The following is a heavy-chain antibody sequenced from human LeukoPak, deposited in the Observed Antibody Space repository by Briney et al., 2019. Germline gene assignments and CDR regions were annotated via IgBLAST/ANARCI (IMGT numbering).Heavy chain of an antibody. CDR2: MSPNNGDT. D-gene: IGHD7-27*01. CDR3: ARNPPRTGDFNS. J-gene: IGHJ4*02. CDR1: GYTFTNYD. V-gene: IGHV1-8*01. Sequence: ASVKVSCKTSGYTFTNYDINWVRQATGQGLEWLGWMSPNNGDTGYAQKFQGRVTMTRDTSTNTAYMELSGLTSEDAAVYYCARNPPRTGDFNSWGQGALVTVSS.